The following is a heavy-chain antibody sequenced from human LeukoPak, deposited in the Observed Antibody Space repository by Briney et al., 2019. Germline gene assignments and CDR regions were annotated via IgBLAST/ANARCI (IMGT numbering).Heavy chain of an antibody. CDR3: VKDFCRGGNCPFPFFDS. J-gene: IGHJ4*02. CDR2: TVAGYTEI. CDR1: GFTISGHA. Sequence: PGGSLRLSCAASGFTISGHAMSWVRQAPAKGLEWVAITVAGYTEIHYADSVRGRFNISRDDSSNTLSLQMNSLRADDTGTYFCVKDFCRGGNCPFPFFDSWGQGTVVTVSS. D-gene: IGHD4-23*01. V-gene: IGHV3-23*01.